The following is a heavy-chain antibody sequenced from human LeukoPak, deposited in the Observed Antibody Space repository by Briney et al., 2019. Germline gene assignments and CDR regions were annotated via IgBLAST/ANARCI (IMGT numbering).Heavy chain of an antibody. Sequence: QSGGSLRLSCAASGFTFSSYAMSWVRQAPGKGLEWVSAISGSGGSTYYADSVKGRFTISRDNSKNTLYLQMNSLRAEDTAVYYCAKDHAPHDYGDPIDYWGQGTLVTVSS. V-gene: IGHV3-23*01. CDR3: AKDHAPHDYGDPIDY. CDR2: ISGSGGST. D-gene: IGHD4-17*01. CDR1: GFTFSSYA. J-gene: IGHJ4*02.